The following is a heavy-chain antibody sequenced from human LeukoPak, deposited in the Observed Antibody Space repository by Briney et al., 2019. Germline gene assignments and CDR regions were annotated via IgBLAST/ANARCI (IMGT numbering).Heavy chain of an antibody. V-gene: IGHV3-21*01. CDR1: GFSFRSYS. D-gene: IGHD1-1*01. J-gene: IGHJ4*02. CDR3: ARDRLEGGETFDS. CDR2: ITGGSSYI. Sequence: GGSLRLSCAASGFSFRSYSMDWVRQAPGKGLEWVSSITGGSSYISYADSVKGRFTISRDNAGNSLFLQMNSLRPGDTAVYFCARDRLEGGETFDSWGQGTLVTVSS.